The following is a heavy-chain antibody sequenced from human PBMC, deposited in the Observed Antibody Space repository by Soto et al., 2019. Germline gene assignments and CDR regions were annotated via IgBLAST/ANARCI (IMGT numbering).Heavy chain of an antibody. CDR3: ARVYGSGSYFFDS. Sequence: SETLSLTCNVSGGSIRNASYYWGWIRQPPGKGLECIGIIYYSGNTYYSPSLKSRVTMSVDTSKNQFSLKLSSVSAADTSMYYCARVYGSGSYFFDSWGQGTLVTVSS. D-gene: IGHD3-10*01. V-gene: IGHV4-39*01. CDR2: IYYSGNT. CDR1: GGSIRNASYY. J-gene: IGHJ4*02.